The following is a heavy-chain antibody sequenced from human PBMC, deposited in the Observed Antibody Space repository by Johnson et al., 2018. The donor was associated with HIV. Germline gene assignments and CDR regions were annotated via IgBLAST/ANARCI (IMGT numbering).Heavy chain of an antibody. Sequence: VPLVESGGGLVQPGRSLRLSCAASGFNFDDYAMHWVRQGPGKGREWVGGISWNSGSIGYADSVKGRFTISRDIARNSLYLQMNSLGAEDTALYYCVKDWDRWLQPPGDAFDIRGRGTMVTVSS. V-gene: IGHV3-9*01. J-gene: IGHJ3*02. D-gene: IGHD5-24*01. CDR3: VKDWDRWLQPPGDAFDI. CDR2: ISWNSGSI. CDR1: GFNFDDYA.